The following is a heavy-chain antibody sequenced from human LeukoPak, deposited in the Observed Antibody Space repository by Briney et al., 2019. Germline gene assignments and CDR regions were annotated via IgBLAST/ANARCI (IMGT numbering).Heavy chain of an antibody. CDR1: GGTFSSYA. D-gene: IGHD2-2*01. V-gene: IGHV1-69*06. J-gene: IGHJ4*02. Sequence: SVKLSCKASGGTFSSYATRWVRQAPGQGLEWRGGIIPIFGTANYAHKFKRRVTITADKSTSTTYMELSILKSEDTAVYYCASLGYCSSTSCSRGGGGFDYWGQGTLVTVSS. CDR3: ASLGYCSSTSCSRGGGGFDY. CDR2: IIPIFGTA.